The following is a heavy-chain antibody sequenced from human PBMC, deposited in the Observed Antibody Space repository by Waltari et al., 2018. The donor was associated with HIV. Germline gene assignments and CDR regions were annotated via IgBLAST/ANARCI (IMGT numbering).Heavy chain of an antibody. J-gene: IGHJ4*02. CDR1: GFSFGDYA. Sequence: EVQLGESGGGLVQPGRSLRLSCATSGFSFGDYAFSWVRQAPGKGLEWVGFIRSKAYGGTTQYAASVKGRFTISRDDSKSIAYLQMNSLKTEDTALYYCTRGTFTVTYYFDYWGRGTLVTVSS. CDR3: TRGTFTVTYYFDY. CDR2: IRSKAYGGTT. D-gene: IGHD4-17*01. V-gene: IGHV3-49*04.